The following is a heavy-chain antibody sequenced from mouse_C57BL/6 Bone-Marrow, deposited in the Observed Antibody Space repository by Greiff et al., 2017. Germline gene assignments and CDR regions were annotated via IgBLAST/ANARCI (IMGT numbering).Heavy chain of an antibody. CDR2: IDPENGDT. CDR3: TTKGGYWYFDV. V-gene: IGHV14-4*01. J-gene: IGHJ1*03. Sequence: VQLQQSGAELVRPGASVKLSCTASGFNIKDDYMHWVKQRPEQGLEWIGWIDPENGDTEYASKFQGKATITADTSSNPAYLQRSSLTSEDTAVYYCTTKGGYWYFDVWGTGTTVTVSS. CDR1: GFNIKDDY.